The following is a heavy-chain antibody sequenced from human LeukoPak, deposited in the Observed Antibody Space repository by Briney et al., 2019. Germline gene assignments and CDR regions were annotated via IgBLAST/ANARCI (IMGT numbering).Heavy chain of an antibody. CDR2: INAGNGNT. V-gene: IGHV1-3*01. D-gene: IGHD6-13*01. Sequence: ASVKVSCKASGYTFTSYAMHWVRQAPGQRLEWMGWINAGNGNTKYSQKFEGRVTITRDTSASTAYMELSSLRSEDTAEYYCARDRGYSSSWWPVFDYWGQGTLVTVSS. J-gene: IGHJ4*02. CDR3: ARDRGYSSSWWPVFDY. CDR1: GYTFTSYA.